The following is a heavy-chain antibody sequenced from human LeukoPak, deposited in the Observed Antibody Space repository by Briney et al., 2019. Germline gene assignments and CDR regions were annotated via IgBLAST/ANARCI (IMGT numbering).Heavy chain of an antibody. D-gene: IGHD3-10*01. J-gene: IGHJ6*02. CDR3: AREIDGITMVRGVINYFYYYGMDV. CDR2: IWYDGSNK. V-gene: IGHV3-33*01. CDR1: GFTFSSYG. Sequence: GRSLRLSCAASGFTFSSYGMHWVRQAPGKGLEWVAVIWYDGSNKYYADSVKGRFTISRDNSRNTLYLQMNSLRAEDTAVYYCAREIDGITMVRGVINYFYYYGMDVWGQGTTVTVSS.